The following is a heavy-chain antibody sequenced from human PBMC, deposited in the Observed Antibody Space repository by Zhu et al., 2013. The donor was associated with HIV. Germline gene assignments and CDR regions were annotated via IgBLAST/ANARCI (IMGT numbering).Heavy chain of an antibody. CDR1: LHFTSYG. D-gene: IGHD6-19*01. CDR3: ARDLPRRIAVAGQTNWFDP. V-gene: IGHV1-18*01. J-gene: IGHJ5*02. Sequence: QVQLCSLELSEEAWGLSEGLLQGFWLHFTSYGISWVRQAPGQGLEWMGWISAYNGNTNYAQKLQGRVTMTTDTSTSTAYMELRSLRSDDTAVYYCARDLPRRIAVAGQTNWFDPWGQGTLVTVSS. CDR2: ISAYNGNT.